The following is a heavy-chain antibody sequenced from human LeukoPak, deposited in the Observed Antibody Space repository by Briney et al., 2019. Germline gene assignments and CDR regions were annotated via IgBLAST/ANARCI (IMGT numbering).Heavy chain of an antibody. D-gene: IGHD6-6*01. V-gene: IGHV3-33*01. CDR3: ARDLSIAARPRWFDP. CDR2: IWYDGSNK. Sequence: GGSLRRSCAASGFTFSSYGMQWVRQAPGKGLEWVAVIWYDGSNKYYADSVKGRFTISRNNSENTLYLQMNSLRAEDTAVYYCARDLSIAARPRWFDPWGQGTLVTVSS. J-gene: IGHJ5*02. CDR1: GFTFSSYG.